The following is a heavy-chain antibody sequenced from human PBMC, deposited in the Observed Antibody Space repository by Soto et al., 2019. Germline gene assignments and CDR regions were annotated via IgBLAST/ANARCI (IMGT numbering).Heavy chain of an antibody. J-gene: IGHJ4*02. CDR2: ISGSGGST. CDR1: GFTFSSYA. D-gene: IGHD3-22*01. Sequence: GGSLRLSCAASGFTFSSYAMSWVRQAPGKGLEWVSAISGSGGSTYYADSVKGRFTISRDNSKNTLYLQMNSLRAEDTAVYYCAKIGGGYYDSSGYYYPYYFDYWGQGTLVTVSS. CDR3: AKIGGGYYDSSGYYYPYYFDY. V-gene: IGHV3-23*01.